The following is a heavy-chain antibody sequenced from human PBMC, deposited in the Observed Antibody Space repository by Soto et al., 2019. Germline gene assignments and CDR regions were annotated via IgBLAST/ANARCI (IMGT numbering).Heavy chain of an antibody. D-gene: IGHD2-2*01. CDR2: FFIGGNT. CDR3: ARGLRKIVVVPAASSRHYGMDV. CDR1: GGSISSSTYY. V-gene: IGHV4-39*01. J-gene: IGHJ6*02. Sequence: PSETLSLTCTVSGGSISSSTYYWGWMRQPPGKWLEWFASFFIGGNTYYNPSLKSRVTISVDTSKNQFSLKLSSVTAADTAVYFCARGLRKIVVVPAASSRHYGMDVWGQGTTVTVSS.